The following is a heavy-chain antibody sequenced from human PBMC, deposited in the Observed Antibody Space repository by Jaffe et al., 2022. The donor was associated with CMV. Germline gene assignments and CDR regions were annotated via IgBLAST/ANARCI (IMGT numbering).Heavy chain of an antibody. D-gene: IGHD3-16*01. CDR3: AQGGGSGYYHYYGVDV. CDR2: IHYSGST. CDR1: GGSIRNYY. V-gene: IGHV4-59*01. J-gene: IGHJ6*02. Sequence: QVQLQESGPGLVKPSETLSLTCTVSGGSIRNYYWSWIRQPPGKGLEWIGYIHYSGSTNYNPSLKSRVTISVDMFKNHFSLKLSSVTPADTAVYYCAQGGGSGYYHYYGVDVWGQGTTVTVSS.